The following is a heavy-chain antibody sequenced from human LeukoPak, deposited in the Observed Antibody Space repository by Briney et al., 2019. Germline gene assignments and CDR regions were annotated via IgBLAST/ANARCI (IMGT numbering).Heavy chain of an antibody. CDR3: AREFCSGGGCYYYGMDV. V-gene: IGHV1-18*01. D-gene: IGHD2-15*01. CDR1: GGTFSSYA. CDR2: ISGYNGNT. Sequence: ASVKVSCKASGGTFSSYAISWVRHAPGQGLGWMGWISGYNGNTNYAQKFQGRVTMTTDTSTSTAYLELRRLRSDDTAIYYCAREFCSGGGCYYYGMDVWGQGTTVTVS. J-gene: IGHJ6*02.